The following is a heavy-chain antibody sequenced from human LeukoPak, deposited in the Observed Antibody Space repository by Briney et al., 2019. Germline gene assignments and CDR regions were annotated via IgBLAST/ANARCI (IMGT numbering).Heavy chain of an antibody. Sequence: KSSETLSLTCSVSGGSISTYYWNWIRQTPGKGLEWIGHISYGNTEYNPSLKSRVTISVDTSKNQFSLKLSSVTAADTAVYYCARYLKDSYGAFDIWGQGTMVIVSS. D-gene: IGHD4-17*01. CDR3: ARYLKDSYGAFDI. J-gene: IGHJ3*02. V-gene: IGHV4-59*01. CDR1: GGSISTYY. CDR2: ISYGNT.